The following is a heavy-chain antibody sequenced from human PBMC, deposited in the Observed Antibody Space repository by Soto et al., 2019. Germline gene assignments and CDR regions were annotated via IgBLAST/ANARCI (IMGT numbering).Heavy chain of an antibody. CDR2: ISYDGSNK. CDR3: AKDQLGEAWWLDYYYYGMDV. D-gene: IGHD3-16*01. Sequence: GGSLRLSCAASGFTFSCYGMHWVRQAPGKGLEWVAVISYDGSNKYYADSVKGRFTISRDNSKNTLYLQMNSLRAEDTAVYYCAKDQLGEAWWLDYYYYGMDVWGQGTTVTVSS. J-gene: IGHJ6*02. CDR1: GFTFSCYG. V-gene: IGHV3-30*18.